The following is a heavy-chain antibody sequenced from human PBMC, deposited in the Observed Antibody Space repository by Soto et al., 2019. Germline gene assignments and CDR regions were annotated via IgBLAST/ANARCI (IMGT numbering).Heavy chain of an antibody. CDR2: IYYSGST. CDR3: ATMGTPATGLFYFDD. V-gene: IGHV4-39*01. J-gene: IGHJ4*02. CDR1: GGSISSSSYY. Sequence: TSETLSLTCTVSGGSISSSSYYWGWIRQPPGKGLEWIGSIYYSGSTYYNPSLKSRVTISVDTSKNQFSLKLSSVTAADTAVYYCATMGTPATGLFYFDDWGQGTLVTVSS. D-gene: IGHD1-7*01.